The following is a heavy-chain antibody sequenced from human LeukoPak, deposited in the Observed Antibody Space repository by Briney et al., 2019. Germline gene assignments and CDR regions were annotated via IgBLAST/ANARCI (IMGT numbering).Heavy chain of an antibody. CDR2: ISSSSSYI. D-gene: IGHD1-14*01. CDR3: AREPEKVVPNAALDY. CDR1: GFTFSSYS. Sequence: GGSLRLSCAASGFTFSSYSMNWVRQAPGKGLEWVSSISSSSSYIYYADSVKGRFTISRDNAKNSLYLQMNSLRAEDTAVYYCAREPEKVVPNAALDYWGQGTLVTVSS. J-gene: IGHJ4*02. V-gene: IGHV3-21*01.